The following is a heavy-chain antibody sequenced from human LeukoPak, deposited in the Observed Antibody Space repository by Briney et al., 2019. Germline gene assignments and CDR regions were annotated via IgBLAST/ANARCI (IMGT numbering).Heavy chain of an antibody. CDR2: IYYSGST. V-gene: IGHV4-59*01. J-gene: IGHJ4*02. CDR3: ARGVTVTAFDY. D-gene: IGHD4-17*01. CDR1: GGSISSYY. Sequence: SETLSLTCPVSGGSISSYYWSWIRQPPGKGLEWIGYIYYSGSTNYNPSLKSRVTISVDTSKNQFSLKLSSVTAAGTAVYYCARGVTVTAFDYWGQGTLVTVSS.